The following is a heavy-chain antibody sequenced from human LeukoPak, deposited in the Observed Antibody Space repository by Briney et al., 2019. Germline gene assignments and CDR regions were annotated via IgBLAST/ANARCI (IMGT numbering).Heavy chain of an antibody. CDR1: GYTFTSYY. CDR2: INPSGGST. D-gene: IGHD3-9*01. CDR3: PNILGGYFALPF. V-gene: IGHV1-46*01. J-gene: IGHJ4*02. Sequence: ASVKVSCKASGYTFTSYYMHWVRQAPGQGLEWMGLINPSGGSTSYAQKFQGRVTMSRDTSTSTVYMELSSLRSEDTAVYYCPNILGGYFALPFWRQRTLVRVSS.